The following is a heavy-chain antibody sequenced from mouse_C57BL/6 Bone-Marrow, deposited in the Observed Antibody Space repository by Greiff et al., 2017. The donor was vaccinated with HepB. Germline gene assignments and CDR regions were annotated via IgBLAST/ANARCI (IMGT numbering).Heavy chain of an antibody. J-gene: IGHJ2*01. CDR1: GYTFTSYW. Sequence: QVQLKQPGAELVKPGASVKMSCKASGYTFTSYWITWVKQRPGQGLGWIGDIYPGSGSTNYNEKFKSKATLTVDTSSSTAYMQLSSLTSEYSAVYYCTRIPLYYYDSSYGYFDHCGRGTTLTVTS. D-gene: IGHD1-1*01. V-gene: IGHV1-55*01. CDR3: TRIPLYYYDSSYGYFDH. CDR2: IYPGSGST.